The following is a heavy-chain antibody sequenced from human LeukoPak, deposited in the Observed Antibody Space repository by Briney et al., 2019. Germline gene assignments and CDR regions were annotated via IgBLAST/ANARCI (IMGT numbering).Heavy chain of an antibody. CDR2: XXXXSSYT. Sequence: GGSLRLSCAASGFTFSDYYMSWIRQAPGKGLEWVXXXXXXSSYTNYADSVXGRFTISRDNAKNSLYLQMNSLRAEDTAVYYCARPQGYCSGGSCYSVWFDPWGQGTLVTVSS. J-gene: IGHJ5*02. CDR1: GFTFSDYY. V-gene: IGHV3-11*06. D-gene: IGHD2-15*01. CDR3: ARPQGYCSGGSCYSVWFDP.